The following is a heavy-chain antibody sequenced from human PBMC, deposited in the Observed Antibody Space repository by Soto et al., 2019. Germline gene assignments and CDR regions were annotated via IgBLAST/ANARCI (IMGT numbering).Heavy chain of an antibody. V-gene: IGHV3-23*01. Sequence: EVQLMESGGGLVQPGGSLRLSCAASEFSFSSYALNWVRQAPGKGLEWVSAISATGTTTYYADSVKGRFTISRDNSKRTLFLQMDSLSPEDTAVYYCANYSSPFDYWGQGTLVNVSS. CDR3: ANYSSPFDY. D-gene: IGHD6-13*01. CDR1: EFSFSSYA. J-gene: IGHJ4*02. CDR2: ISATGTTT.